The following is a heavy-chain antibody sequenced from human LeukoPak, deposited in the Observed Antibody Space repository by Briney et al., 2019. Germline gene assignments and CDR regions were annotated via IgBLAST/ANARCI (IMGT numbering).Heavy chain of an antibody. CDR2: IYYSGST. V-gene: IGHV4-59*01. D-gene: IGHD6-19*01. J-gene: IGHJ4*02. Sequence: SETLSLTCTVSGGSISSYYWSWIRQPPGKGLEWIGYIYYSGSTNYNPSLKSRVTISVDTSKNQFSLKLSSVTAADTAVYYCASIAVADIYFDYWGQGTLVTVSS. CDR3: ASIAVADIYFDY. CDR1: GGSISSYY.